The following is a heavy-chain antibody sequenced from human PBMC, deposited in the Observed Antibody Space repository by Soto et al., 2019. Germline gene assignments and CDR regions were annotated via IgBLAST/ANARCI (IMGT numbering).Heavy chain of an antibody. D-gene: IGHD2-2*01. J-gene: IGHJ5*02. CDR1: GFTFTSSA. CDR3: AAEAVVPAAVDWFDP. Sequence: QMQLVQSGPEVKKPGTSVKVSCKASGFTFTSSAVQWVRQARGQRLEWIGWIVVGSGNTNYAQKFQERVTITRDMSTSTAYMELSSLRSEDTAVYYCAAEAVVPAAVDWFDPWGQGTLVTVSS. V-gene: IGHV1-58*01. CDR2: IVVGSGNT.